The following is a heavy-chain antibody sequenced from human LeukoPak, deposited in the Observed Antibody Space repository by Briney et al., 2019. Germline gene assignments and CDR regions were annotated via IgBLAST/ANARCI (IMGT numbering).Heavy chain of an antibody. CDR1: GGSFSGYY. J-gene: IGHJ5*02. CDR2: INHSGST. V-gene: IGHV4-34*09. D-gene: IGHD2-15*01. CDR3: ARGFCSGGSCYSGSGFDP. Sequence: SETLSLTCAVYGGSFSGYYWSWIRQPPGKGLEWIGEINHSGSTNYNPSLKSRVTISVDTSKNQFSLKLSSVTAADTAVYYCARGFCSGGSCYSGSGFDPWGQGTLVTVSS.